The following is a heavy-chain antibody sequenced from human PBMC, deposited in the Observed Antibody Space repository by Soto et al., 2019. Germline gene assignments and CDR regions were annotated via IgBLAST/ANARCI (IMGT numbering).Heavy chain of an antibody. CDR2: IYSDGST. CDR3: ARDYGPSYNWFDP. V-gene: IGHV3-53*01. CDR1: GFTVSSSY. D-gene: IGHD4-17*01. Sequence: GGSLRLSCAASGFTVSSSYMSWVRQAPGKGLEWVSVIYSDGSTYYADSVKGRFIISRDNSKNTLYLQMSSLRAEDTAVYYCARDYGPSYNWFDPWGQGTLVTVS. J-gene: IGHJ5*02.